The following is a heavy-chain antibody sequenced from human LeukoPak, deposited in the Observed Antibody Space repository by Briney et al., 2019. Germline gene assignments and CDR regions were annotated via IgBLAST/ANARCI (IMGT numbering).Heavy chain of an antibody. D-gene: IGHD3-22*01. V-gene: IGHV3-9*01. CDR1: GFTFDDYA. CDR2: ISWNSGSI. J-gene: IGHJ4*02. Sequence: GGSLRLSCAASGFTFDDYAMHWVRQAPGKGLEWVSGISWNSGSIGYADSVKGRFTISRDNAKNSLYLQMNSLRAEDTALYYCAKGYYYDSSGFFDYWGQGTLVTVSS. CDR3: AKGYYYDSSGFFDY.